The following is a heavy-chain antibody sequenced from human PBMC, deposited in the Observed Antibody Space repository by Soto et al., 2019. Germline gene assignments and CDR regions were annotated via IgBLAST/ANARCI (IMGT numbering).Heavy chain of an antibody. J-gene: IGHJ6*03. Sequence: QVQMQESGPGLVKPSETVSLTCTVSGDSVRNQYWSWIRRPPGRGLEWIGYIYRSGSTKYNPSRKSRLTISVDTSKNQFSLKLSSVTAADTAVYYCARTLDYGHMDVWGKGTTVTVSS. CDR3: ARTLDYGHMDV. CDR2: IYRSGST. D-gene: IGHD3-16*01. CDR1: GDSVRNQY. V-gene: IGHV4-4*09.